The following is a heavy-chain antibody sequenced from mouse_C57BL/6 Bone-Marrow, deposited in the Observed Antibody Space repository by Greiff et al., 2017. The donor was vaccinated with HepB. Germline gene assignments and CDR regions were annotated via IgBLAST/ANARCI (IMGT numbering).Heavy chain of an antibody. CDR2: ISVGGSYT. CDR1: GFTFSSYA. CDR3: ARGAYYGNYWFAY. J-gene: IGHJ3*01. D-gene: IGHD2-10*01. Sequence: EVKVEESGGGLVKPGGSLKLSCAASGFTFSSYAMSWVRQTPEKRLEWVATISVGGSYTYYPDNVKGRFTISRDNAKNNLYLQMSHLKSEDTAMYYCARGAYYGNYWFAYWGQGTLVTVSA. V-gene: IGHV5-4*03.